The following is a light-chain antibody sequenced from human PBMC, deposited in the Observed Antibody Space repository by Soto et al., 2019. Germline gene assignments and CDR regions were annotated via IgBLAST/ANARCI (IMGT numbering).Light chain of an antibody. CDR1: QAFGNF. Sequence: DIQMTQSPSSVSASVGDRVIITCRASQAFGNFLAWYQQKRGKAPKLLIYGISTLQGGVPSRFSGNESGADFTLTISSVQPEDSATYYCQQAATFPLTFGGGTDVEI. CDR3: QQAATFPLT. CDR2: GIS. J-gene: IGKJ4*01. V-gene: IGKV1-12*01.